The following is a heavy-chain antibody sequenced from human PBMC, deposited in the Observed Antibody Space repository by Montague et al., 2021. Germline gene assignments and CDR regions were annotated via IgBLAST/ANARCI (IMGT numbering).Heavy chain of an antibody. CDR3: ARSGGYCSGGRCDTFDX. CDR2: IYDSGST. Sequence: TLSLTCSVSGGSISSGGFYWSWIRQHPGKGPEWIGPIYDSGSTNYNPSLKSRLTLSRDTSKNQVSLRLTSVTAAETAVYYCARSGGYCSGGRCDTFDXWGQGTLVTVSS. CDR1: GGSISSGGFY. V-gene: IGHV4-31*03. J-gene: IGHJ4*02. D-gene: IGHD2-15*01.